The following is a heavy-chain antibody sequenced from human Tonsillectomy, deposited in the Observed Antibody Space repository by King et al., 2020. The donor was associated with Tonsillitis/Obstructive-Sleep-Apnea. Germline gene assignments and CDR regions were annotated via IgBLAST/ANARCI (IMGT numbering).Heavy chain of an antibody. CDR1: GGSINSSNW. CDR2: IYHTGSA. D-gene: IGHD3-10*01. J-gene: IGHJ3*02. CDR3: ARGYSGSGNAFDI. Sequence: VPLQESGTGLVKPSGTLSLTCSVSGGSINSSNWWSWVRQPPGKGLEWIGEIYHTGSANYNSSLSNRVTISVDKSKNQFSLKLYSVTAADTAAYYCARGYSGSGNAFDIWGQGTMVTVSS. V-gene: IGHV4-4*02.